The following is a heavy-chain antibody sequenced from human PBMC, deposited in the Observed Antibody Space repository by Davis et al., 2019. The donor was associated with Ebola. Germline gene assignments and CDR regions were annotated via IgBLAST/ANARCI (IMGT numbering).Heavy chain of an antibody. CDR3: ARVRVMSGIVVVVAANDYYYGMDV. V-gene: IGHV1-69*13. CDR2: IIPIFGTA. CDR1: GYTFSSYG. D-gene: IGHD2-15*01. Sequence: SVKVSCKASGYTFSSYGISWVRQAPGQGLEWMGGIIPIFGTANYAQKFQGRVTITADESTSTAYMELSSLRSEDTAVYYCARVRVMSGIVVVVAANDYYYGMDVWGQGTTVTVSS. J-gene: IGHJ6*02.